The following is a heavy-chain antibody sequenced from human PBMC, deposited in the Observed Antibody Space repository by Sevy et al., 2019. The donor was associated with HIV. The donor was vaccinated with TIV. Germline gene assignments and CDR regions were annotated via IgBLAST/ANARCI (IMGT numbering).Heavy chain of an antibody. CDR3: ARGRGIVVVDIPQDGHDAFDI. D-gene: IGHD3-22*01. CDR1: GYTFTSYG. CDR2: ISAYNGNT. J-gene: IGHJ3*02. V-gene: IGHV1-18*01. Sequence: ASVKVSCKASGYTFTSYGISWVRQAPGQGLEWMGWISAYNGNTNYAQKLQGRVTMTTDTSTSTAYMELRSLRSDDTAVYYCARGRGIVVVDIPQDGHDAFDIWGQGTMVTVSS.